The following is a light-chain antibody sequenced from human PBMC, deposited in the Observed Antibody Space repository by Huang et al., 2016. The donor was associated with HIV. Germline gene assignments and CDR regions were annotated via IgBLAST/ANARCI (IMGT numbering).Light chain of an antibody. J-gene: IGKJ1*01. CDR3: QQYGTAPWS. CDR1: QSISSSY. CDR2: VAS. V-gene: IGKV3-20*01. Sequence: SPGERATLSCRASQSISSSYLAWYQQKPGQAPRLLIYVASSRATGNPDRFSGSGSGTDFTLTISRLEPEDFGVYYCQQYGTAPWSFGQGTKVEIK.